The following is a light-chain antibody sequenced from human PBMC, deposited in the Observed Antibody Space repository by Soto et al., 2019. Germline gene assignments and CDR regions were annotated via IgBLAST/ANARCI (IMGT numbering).Light chain of an antibody. Sequence: EIVMTQSPATLSVSPGERATLSCRASQSVSSNLAWYQQKPGQAPRLLIYGASTRATGIPARFSGSGSGTDFTFTISSLQPEDIATYYCQHYDHLPPFTFGPGTKVAIK. V-gene: IGKV3-15*01. CDR1: QSVSSN. CDR3: QHYDHLPPFT. CDR2: GAS. J-gene: IGKJ3*01.